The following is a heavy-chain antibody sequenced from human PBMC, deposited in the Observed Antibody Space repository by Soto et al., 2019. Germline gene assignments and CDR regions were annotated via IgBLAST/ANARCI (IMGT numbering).Heavy chain of an antibody. Sequence: QVQLVQSGAEVKKPGSSMKVSSKASGGTFNSYDINWVRQARGQGLEWMGGIIPIVETPKYAQKFEGRVTITSDESTNTVYMELSSLRSEDTAIYYCARLSRPNYYDTSGFFKDNWFDPWGQGTLVTVSS. CDR2: IIPIVETP. CDR1: GGTFNSYD. J-gene: IGHJ5*02. V-gene: IGHV1-69*01. D-gene: IGHD3-22*01. CDR3: ARLSRPNYYDTSGFFKDNWFDP.